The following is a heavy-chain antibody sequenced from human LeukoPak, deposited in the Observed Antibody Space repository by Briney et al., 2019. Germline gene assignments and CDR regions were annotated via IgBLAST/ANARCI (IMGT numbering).Heavy chain of an antibody. CDR3: ARHKARDNGAWYEAFDI. D-gene: IGHD6-19*01. CDR2: IFRGGNT. CDR1: GFTVSSDY. J-gene: IGHJ3*02. V-gene: IGHV3-66*04. Sequence: GGSHRLSCAASGFTVSSDYMSWARQAPGKGLEWVSVIFRGGNTYYADSVKGRFTISRDNSKNTLYLQMNSLRAEDTAVYYCARHKARDNGAWYEAFDIWGQGLMPAVSS.